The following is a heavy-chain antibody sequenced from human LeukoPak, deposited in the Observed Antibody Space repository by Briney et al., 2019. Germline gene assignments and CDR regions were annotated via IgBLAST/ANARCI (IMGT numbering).Heavy chain of an antibody. J-gene: IGHJ4*02. Sequence: SETLSLTCAVYGVSFRGYYWSWIRQPPGKGLEWIGEINHSGSTNYNPSLKSRVTISLDTSMKKFSLKLNSVTAADTAVYYCASTERCSTTCPLDYWGQGTLVTVSS. CDR1: GVSFRGYY. V-gene: IGHV4-34*01. CDR3: ASTERCSTTCPLDY. CDR2: INHSGST. D-gene: IGHD2-2*01.